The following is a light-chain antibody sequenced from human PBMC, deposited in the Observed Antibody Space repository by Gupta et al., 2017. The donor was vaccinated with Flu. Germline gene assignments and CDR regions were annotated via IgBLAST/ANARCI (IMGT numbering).Light chain of an antibody. CDR3: QQLNSWIFT. J-gene: IGKJ3*01. CDR2: AAS. Sequence: DIQLTQSPSFLSASIGDRVTITCRASQGIGGFLAWYQQKPGQAPKLLIYAASTLQSGVPSRFSGSGSGTEFTLTISSLQPEDYAIYYCQQLNSWIFTFGPGTKVDVK. CDR1: QGIGGF. V-gene: IGKV1-9*01.